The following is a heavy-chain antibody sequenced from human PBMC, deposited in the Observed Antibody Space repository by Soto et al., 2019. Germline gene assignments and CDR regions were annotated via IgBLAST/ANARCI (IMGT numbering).Heavy chain of an antibody. V-gene: IGHV4-34*01. CDR3: ARAHDFWGGRQQPIDS. Sequence: QVQLQQRGAGLLKPSETLSLTCAVSGGTFRGFYWTWIRQSPGKGLEWLGDINHVGITNYNPSLKSGVSIPVDTSRSQFSLKLSSVTAADTAVYYWARAHDFWGGRQQPIDSWGQGTLVTVSS. J-gene: IGHJ4*02. CDR2: INHVGIT. D-gene: IGHD3-3*01. CDR1: GGTFRGFY.